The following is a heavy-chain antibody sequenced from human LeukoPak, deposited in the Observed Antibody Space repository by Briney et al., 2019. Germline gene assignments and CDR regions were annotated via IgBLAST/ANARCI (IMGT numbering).Heavy chain of an antibody. CDR2: LNQDGSEN. D-gene: IGHD3-10*01. CDR3: ARVRPYTMAADFDY. CDR1: GFSFNIYY. Sequence: GGSLRLSCGVSGFSFNIYYMSWVRQAPGKGVEWVANLNQDGSENKYVDSVRGRFTISRDNAKNTLYLQMNSLRAEDTAVYYCARVRPYTMAADFDYWGQGTLVTVSS. V-gene: IGHV3-7*01. J-gene: IGHJ4*02.